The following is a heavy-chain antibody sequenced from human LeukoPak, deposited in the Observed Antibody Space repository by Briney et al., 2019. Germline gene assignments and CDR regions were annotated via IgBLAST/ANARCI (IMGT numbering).Heavy chain of an antibody. J-gene: IGHJ4*02. Sequence: GSLRLSCAASGFPFSSYWLNWVRQTPGKGLEWVANIKEDGSEKYHVDSVKGRFTISRDNAKSSLFLQMNNLRAEDTALYYCARSIMGGGAFDYWGQGTQVTVSS. D-gene: IGHD3-10*01. V-gene: IGHV3-7*03. CDR2: IKEDGSEK. CDR1: GFPFSSYW. CDR3: ARSIMGGGAFDY.